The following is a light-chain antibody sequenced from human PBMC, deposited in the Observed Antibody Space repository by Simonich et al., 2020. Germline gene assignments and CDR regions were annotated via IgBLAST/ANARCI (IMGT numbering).Light chain of an antibody. CDR1: QSISSW. Sequence: DIQMTQSPSTLSASVGDRVTITCRASQSISSWLAWYQQKPGKAHKLLIYKAFSLESGVPSRFSGSGSGTDFTLTISSLEPEDFATYYCQQLNSYPPYTFGQGTKLEIK. CDR2: KAF. CDR3: QQLNSYPPYT. J-gene: IGKJ2*01. V-gene: IGKV1-5*03.